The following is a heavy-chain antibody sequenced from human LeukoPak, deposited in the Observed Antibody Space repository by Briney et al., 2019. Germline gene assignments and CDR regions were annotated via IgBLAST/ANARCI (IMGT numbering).Heavy chain of an antibody. CDR1: GGSISSGNYY. CDR3: ARANVAAAGRIDL. Sequence: SETLSLTCTVSGGSISSGNYYWSWIRQPPGKGLEWIGYIYYSDNTNYNPSPKSRVTISLDTSKKQFSVTLRSVTAADTAVYYCARANVAAAGRIDLWGQGSLVTVSS. V-gene: IGHV4-61*01. CDR2: IYYSDNT. D-gene: IGHD6-25*01. J-gene: IGHJ5*02.